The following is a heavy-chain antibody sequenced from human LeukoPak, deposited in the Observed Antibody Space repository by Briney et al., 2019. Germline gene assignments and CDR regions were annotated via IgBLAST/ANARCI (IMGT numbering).Heavy chain of an antibody. Sequence: SETLSLTCTVSGSSISSYHWSWIRQPAGKGLEWIGHIFASGSTNYNPSLKSRATISVDESKNQFSLKLSSVTAADTAVYYCARDSDGAAQFDPWGQGTLVTVSS. CDR2: IFASGST. D-gene: IGHD6-13*01. V-gene: IGHV4-4*07. J-gene: IGHJ5*02. CDR3: ARDSDGAAQFDP. CDR1: GSSISSYH.